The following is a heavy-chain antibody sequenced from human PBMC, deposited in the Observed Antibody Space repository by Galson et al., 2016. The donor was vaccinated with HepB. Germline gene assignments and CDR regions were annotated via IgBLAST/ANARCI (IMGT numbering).Heavy chain of an antibody. J-gene: IGHJ3*02. Sequence: SVKVSCKASGYTFIDYYIHWVRQAPGQGLEWMGIINLSGGSTSSAQKFQGRVTMTRDTPTSTAYMELSSLRSEDTAIYYCARGRDAFDIWGQGTMVTVSS. V-gene: IGHV1-46*01. D-gene: IGHD5-24*01. CDR3: ARGRDAFDI. CDR2: INLSGGST. CDR1: GYTFIDYY.